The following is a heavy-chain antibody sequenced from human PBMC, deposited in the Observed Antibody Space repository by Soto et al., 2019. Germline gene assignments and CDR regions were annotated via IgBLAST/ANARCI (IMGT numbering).Heavy chain of an antibody. D-gene: IGHD6-13*01. Sequence: EVQLVESGGGLVQPGGSLRLSCAASGFTVSSNYMSWVRQAPGKGLEWVSVIYSGGSTYYADSVKGRFTISRHNSKNTLYLQMHSLRAEDTAVYYCARGYSSSWYPSDYWGQGTLVTVSS. J-gene: IGHJ4*02. CDR2: IYSGGST. V-gene: IGHV3-53*04. CDR1: GFTVSSNY. CDR3: ARGYSSSWYPSDY.